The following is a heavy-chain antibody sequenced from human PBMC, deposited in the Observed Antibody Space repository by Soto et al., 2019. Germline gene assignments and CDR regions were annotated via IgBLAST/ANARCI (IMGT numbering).Heavy chain of an antibody. CDR3: ARAHYGDYGYGMDV. J-gene: IGHJ6*02. CDR2: IYHSGST. CDR1: GGSISSGGYS. D-gene: IGHD4-17*01. V-gene: IGHV4-30-2*01. Sequence: HLQLQESGSGLVKPSQTLSLTCAVSGGSISSGGYSWSWIRQPPGKGLEWIGYIYHSGSTYYNPSLKSRVTISVDRSKNQFCLKLSSVTAADTAVYYCARAHYGDYGYGMDVWGQGTTVTVSS.